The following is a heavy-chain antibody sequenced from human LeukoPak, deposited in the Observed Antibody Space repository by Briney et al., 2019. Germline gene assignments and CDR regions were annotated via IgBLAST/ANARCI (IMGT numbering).Heavy chain of an antibody. D-gene: IGHD2-21*02. V-gene: IGHV3-66*04. CDR2: IYSGGNT. Sequence: PGGSLRLSCAASGFTVSSNYMSWVRQAPGKGLEWVSIIYSGGNTYYADSVKGRFTISRDISKNTLYLQMNSLRPEDTAVYYCARHIVVVTTIAPYYYYYGMDVWGQGTTVTVPS. J-gene: IGHJ6*02. CDR3: ARHIVVVTTIAPYYYYYGMDV. CDR1: GFTVSSNY.